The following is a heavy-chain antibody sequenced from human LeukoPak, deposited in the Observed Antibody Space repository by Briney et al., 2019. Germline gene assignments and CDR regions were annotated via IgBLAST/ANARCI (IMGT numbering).Heavy chain of an antibody. CDR3: AKASPAGYWYFDL. CDR2: ISGSGGSA. J-gene: IGHJ2*01. Sequence: GGSLTLPCAASGFTLSSFAISWVRQAPGKGLECVSVISGSGGSAYYADSVKGRFTISRNNSKNTLYLQMNSLRADDTALYSCAKASPAGYWYFDLWGRGTLVTVSS. CDR1: GFTLSSFA. V-gene: IGHV3-23*01.